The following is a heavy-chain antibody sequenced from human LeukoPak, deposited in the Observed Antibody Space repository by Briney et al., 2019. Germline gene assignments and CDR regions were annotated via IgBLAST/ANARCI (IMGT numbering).Heavy chain of an antibody. CDR1: GGSVSSGSYY. V-gene: IGHV4-61*01. Sequence: PSETLSLTCTVSGGSVSSGSYYWGWIRQPPGKGLEWIGYIYYTGSTNYNPSLKSRVTISVDTSYNQFSLKLRSVTAADTAVYYCARVSDFWSGYYKYNWFDPWGQGTLVTVSS. D-gene: IGHD3-3*01. CDR2: IYYTGST. J-gene: IGHJ5*02. CDR3: ARVSDFWSGYYKYNWFDP.